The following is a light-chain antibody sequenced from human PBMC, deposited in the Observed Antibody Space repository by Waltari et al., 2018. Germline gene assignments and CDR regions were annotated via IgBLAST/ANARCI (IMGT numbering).Light chain of an antibody. CDR3: QQHNSQPYS. J-gene: IGKJ2*03. Sequence: DIQMTQSPSSLSASVGDRVTITCRASQTINNYLAWFQQKPGKVPRLLIYAISKLESGVPSRFSGSGSGTEFTLTISSLQPEDFATYYCQQHNSQPYSFGQGTKVEIK. CDR1: QTINNY. CDR2: AIS. V-gene: IGKV1-17*03.